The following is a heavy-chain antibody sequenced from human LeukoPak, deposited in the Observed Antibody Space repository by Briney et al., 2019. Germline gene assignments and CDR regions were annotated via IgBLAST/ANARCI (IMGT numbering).Heavy chain of an antibody. CDR3: AIVGRVINADYYYYMDV. CDR2: ISSSSSYI. CDR1: AFTFSSYS. D-gene: IGHD3-3*01. V-gene: IGHV3-21*01. Sequence: GGSLRLSCAASAFTFSSYSMNWVRQAPGKGLEWVSSISSSSSYIYYADSVKGRFTISRDNAKNSLYLQMNSLRAEDTAVYYCAIVGRVINADYYYYMDVWGKGTTVTVSS. J-gene: IGHJ6*03.